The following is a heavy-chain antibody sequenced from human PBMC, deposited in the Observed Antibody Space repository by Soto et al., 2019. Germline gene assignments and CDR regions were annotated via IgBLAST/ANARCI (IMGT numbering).Heavy chain of an antibody. V-gene: IGHV3-33*01. CDR3: ATGGSRADY. J-gene: IGHJ4*02. CDR1: GFTFSNYD. CDR2: IWYDGNNK. D-gene: IGHD2-2*01. Sequence: QVQLVESGGGVVQPGRSLRLSCAASGFTFSNYDMHWVRQAPGKGLEWVAVIWYDGNNKYYADSVKGRFTISRDNSKNTLYPQLSSLGAEDTAVYYCATGGSRADYWGQGTLVTVSS.